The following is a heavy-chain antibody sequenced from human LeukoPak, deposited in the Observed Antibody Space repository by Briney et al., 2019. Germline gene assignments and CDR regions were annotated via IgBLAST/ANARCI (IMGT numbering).Heavy chain of an antibody. Sequence: SGGSLRLSCAASGFTFSSYGMHWVRQAPGKGLEWVAVISYDGSNKYYADSVKGRFTISRDNSKNTLYLQMNSLRTEDTAVYYCAKWGDYDVLTGYYVSDYWGQGTLVTVSS. CDR2: ISYDGSNK. J-gene: IGHJ4*02. CDR1: GFTFSSYG. CDR3: AKWGDYDVLTGYYVSDY. D-gene: IGHD3-9*01. V-gene: IGHV3-30*18.